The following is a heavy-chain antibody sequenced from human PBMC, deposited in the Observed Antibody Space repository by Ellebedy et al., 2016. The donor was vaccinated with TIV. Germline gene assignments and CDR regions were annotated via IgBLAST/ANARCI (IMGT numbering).Heavy chain of an antibody. V-gene: IGHV4-61*01. Sequence: MPSETLSLTCTVSDDSIRSPTYYWTWLRQPPGKRLECIGYFYYNGNASYNPSLKNRVSMSVDTSKNQFSLKLSSVTAADTAVYYCARTRWDLMSFDYWGRGALVAVSS. D-gene: IGHD1-26*01. CDR1: DDSIRSPTYY. CDR3: ARTRWDLMSFDY. CDR2: FYYNGNA. J-gene: IGHJ4*02.